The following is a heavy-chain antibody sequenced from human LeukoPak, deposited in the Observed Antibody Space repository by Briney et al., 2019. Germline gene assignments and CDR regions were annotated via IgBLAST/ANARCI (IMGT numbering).Heavy chain of an antibody. V-gene: IGHV3-21*01. D-gene: IGHD3-22*01. J-gene: IGHJ5*01. CDR1: GFIFSDYT. CDR3: VRGGAYDGSGYYWFDS. CDR2: ITTSGSYI. Sequence: GGSLRLSCAASGFIFSDYTMNWVRQAPGKGLEWVSSITTSGSYIKYADSLKGRFTISRDNAKNSLDLQMNSLRAEDTAVYYCVRGGAYDGSGYYWFDSWGQGTLVAVSS.